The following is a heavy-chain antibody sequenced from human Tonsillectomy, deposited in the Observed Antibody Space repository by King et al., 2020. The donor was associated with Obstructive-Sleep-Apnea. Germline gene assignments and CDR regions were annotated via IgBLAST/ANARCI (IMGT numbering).Heavy chain of an antibody. Sequence: QLQESGPGLVKPSETLSLACSVSGDSIRSHWWSWIRQSPGKELEWIGCIYYSGSTTYNPSLESRVTMSVDTSKNQFSLRLTSVTAADTAVYYFARDITQVGSTFYFDYWGQGILVTVSS. V-gene: IGHV4-59*11. D-gene: IGHD1-26*01. J-gene: IGHJ4*02. CDR2: IYYSGST. CDR1: GDSIRSHW. CDR3: ARDITQVGSTFYFDY.